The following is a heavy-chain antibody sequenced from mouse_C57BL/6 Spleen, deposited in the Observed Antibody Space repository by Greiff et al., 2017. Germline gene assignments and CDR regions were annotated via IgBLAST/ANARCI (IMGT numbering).Heavy chain of an antibody. CDR3: TRKITTVVHYFDY. CDR2: IDPSDSET. CDR1: GYTFTSYW. V-gene: IGHV1-52*01. D-gene: IGHD1-1*01. Sequence: VQLQQPGAELVRPGSSVKLSCKASGYTFTSYWMHWVKQRPIQGLEWIGNIDPSDSETHYNQKFKNKATLTVNKSSSTAYMQLSSLTSEASSVYYCTRKITTVVHYFDYWGQGTTLTVSS. J-gene: IGHJ2*01.